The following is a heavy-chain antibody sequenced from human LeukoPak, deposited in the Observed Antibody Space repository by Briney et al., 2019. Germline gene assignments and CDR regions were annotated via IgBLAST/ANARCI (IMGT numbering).Heavy chain of an antibody. CDR3: AKEPKGYCSGGSCYFDY. CDR2: ISYDGSNK. CDR1: GFTFSSYG. J-gene: IGHJ4*02. D-gene: IGHD2-15*01. V-gene: IGHV3-30*18. Sequence: PGGSLRLSCAASGFTFSSYGMHWVRQAPGKGLEWVAVISYDGSNKYYADSVKGRFTISRDNSKNTLYLQMNSLRAEDTAVYYCAKEPKGYCSGGSCYFDYWGQGTLVTVSS.